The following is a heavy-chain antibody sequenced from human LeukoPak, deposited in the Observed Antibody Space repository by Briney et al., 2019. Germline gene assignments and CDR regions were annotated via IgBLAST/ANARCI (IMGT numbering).Heavy chain of an antibody. Sequence: PSETLSLTCTVSGGSISSSNYYWGWIRQPPGKGLEWIGSIYYSGNTNYNPSLKSRVTISVDTSKNQFSLKLTSVTAADTAVYYCAHFKGGSFDFWGQGTMVTVSS. J-gene: IGHJ3*01. V-gene: IGHV4-39*01. D-gene: IGHD1-26*01. CDR3: AHFKGGSFDF. CDR2: IYYSGNT. CDR1: GGSISSSNYY.